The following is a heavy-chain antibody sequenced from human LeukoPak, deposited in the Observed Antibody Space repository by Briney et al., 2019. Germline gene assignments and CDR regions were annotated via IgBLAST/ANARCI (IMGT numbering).Heavy chain of an antibody. D-gene: IGHD6-13*01. CDR1: GFTLSSYS. CDR2: ISSSSSYI. Sequence: GGSLRLSCAASGFTLSSYSMNWVRQAPGKGLEWVSCISSSSSYIYYADSVKGRFTISRDNSKNTLYLQMNSLRTEDTAVYYCAKGSGYSSKTNWFDPWGQGTLVTVSS. CDR3: AKGSGYSSKTNWFDP. J-gene: IGHJ5*02. V-gene: IGHV3-21*04.